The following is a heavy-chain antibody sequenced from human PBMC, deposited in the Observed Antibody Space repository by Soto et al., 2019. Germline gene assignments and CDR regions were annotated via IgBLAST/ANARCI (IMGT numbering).Heavy chain of an antibody. CDR2: IIPIFGTA. CDR3: ARDPPYYDSRGGDI. V-gene: IGHV1-69*06. D-gene: IGHD3-22*01. CDR1: GGTFSSYA. J-gene: IGHJ3*02. Sequence: QVQLVQSGAEVKKPGSSVKVSCKASGGTFSSYAISWVRQSPGQGLEWMGGIIPIFGTANYAQKFQGRVTITADKSTSTAYMALSSLRSEDTAVYYCARDPPYYDSRGGDIWGQGTMVTVSS.